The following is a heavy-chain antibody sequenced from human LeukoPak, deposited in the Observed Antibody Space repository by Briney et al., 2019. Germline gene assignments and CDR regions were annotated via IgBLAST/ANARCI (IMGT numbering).Heavy chain of an antibody. V-gene: IGHV4-31*03. Sequence: SQTLSLTCTVSGGSISSAAYYWTWIRQHPGKGLEWIGYIYHSGITNYHPSLKSRVTISVATSTNQFSLKLSSVTAADTAVYYCARDRGYSYGVDSWGQGTLVTVSS. CDR2: IYHSGIT. CDR1: GGSISSAAYY. J-gene: IGHJ4*02. D-gene: IGHD5-18*01. CDR3: ARDRGYSYGVDS.